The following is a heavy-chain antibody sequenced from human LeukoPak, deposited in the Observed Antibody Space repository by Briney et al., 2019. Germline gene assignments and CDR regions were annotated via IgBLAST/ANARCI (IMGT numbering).Heavy chain of an antibody. CDR1: GFIFSHYT. CDR3: ANQGGSLTEVGYYMDV. V-gene: IGHV3-23*01. Sequence: GGSLRLSCAASGFIFSHYTMTWVRQAPGKGLEWVSSINGSGDATKYADSVMGRFTISRDNSKNTLYLQMNSLRPEDTAVYYCANQGGSLTEVGYYMDVWGKGTTVTVSS. CDR2: INGSGDAT. J-gene: IGHJ6*03. D-gene: IGHD1-26*01.